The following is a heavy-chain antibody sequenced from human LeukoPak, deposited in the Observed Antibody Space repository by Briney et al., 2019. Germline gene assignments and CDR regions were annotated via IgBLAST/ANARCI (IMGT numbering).Heavy chain of an antibody. CDR2: TNYRSKWYN. D-gene: IGHD6-19*01. CDR1: GDSVSGNIVA. Sequence: LQTLSLTCDISGDSVSGNIVAWNWIRQSPSRGLEWLGRTNYRSKWYNDYAVSVRGRITINPDTSKNRFSLQLDSVTPEDTAVYYCARGSSGSFDYWGQGTLVTVSS. V-gene: IGHV6-1*01. J-gene: IGHJ4*02. CDR3: ARGSSGSFDY.